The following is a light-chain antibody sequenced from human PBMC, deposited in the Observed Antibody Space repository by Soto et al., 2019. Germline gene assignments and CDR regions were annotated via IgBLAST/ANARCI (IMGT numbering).Light chain of an antibody. CDR2: GAS. V-gene: IGKV3-20*01. J-gene: IGKJ4*01. CDR3: QHYGSSPLP. Sequence: EIELTQSPGTLSLSPGERATLSCRASQSVSSSYLAWYQQKPGQPPRLLIYGASSRATGIPDRFSGSGSGTDFTLTISRLEPEDLSVYYYQHYGSSPLPFAGGTKVDIK. CDR1: QSVSSSY.